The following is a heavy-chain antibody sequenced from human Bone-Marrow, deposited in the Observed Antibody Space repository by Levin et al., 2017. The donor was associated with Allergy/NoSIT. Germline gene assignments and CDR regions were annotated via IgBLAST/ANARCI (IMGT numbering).Heavy chain of an antibody. CDR1: GYRFTNYA. CDR2: INTNTGKP. CDR3: ATVGPYSASDSPYFYF. V-gene: IGHV7-4-1*02. D-gene: IGHD5-12*01. J-gene: IGHJ4*02. Sequence: GESLKISCRTSGYRFTNYAMNWVRQAPGQGPEWMGWINTNTGKPTYARAFTRRFVFSLDTSVSTAYLQINSLKAEDTAVYYCATVGPYSASDSPYFYFWGQGTLVTVSS.